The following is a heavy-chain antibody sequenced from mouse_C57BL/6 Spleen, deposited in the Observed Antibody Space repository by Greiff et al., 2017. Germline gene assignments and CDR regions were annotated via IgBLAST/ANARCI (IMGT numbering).Heavy chain of an antibody. J-gene: IGHJ4*01. CDR1: GYTFTSYW. D-gene: IGHD2-1*01. CDR3: AREGRTYYGNPYAMDY. V-gene: IGHV1-72*01. CDR2: IDPNSGGT. Sequence: QVQLQQPGAELVKPGASVKLSCKASGYTFTSYWMHWVKQRPGRGLEWIGRIDPNSGGTKYTEKFKSKATLPVDKPYSTAYMQLSRLTSEDSAVYYCAREGRTYYGNPYAMDYWGKGTSVTVSS.